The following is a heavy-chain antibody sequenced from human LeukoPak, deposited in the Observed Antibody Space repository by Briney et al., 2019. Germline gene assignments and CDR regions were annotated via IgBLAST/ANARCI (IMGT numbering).Heavy chain of an antibody. D-gene: IGHD2-2*01. V-gene: IGHV3-43*02. CDR3: AKDSCSSTSCYVEY. CDR1: GFTFDDYA. J-gene: IGHJ4*02. CDR2: ISGDGGST. Sequence: GGCLRLSCAASGFTFDDYAMHWVRPAPGKGLEWVSLISGDGGSTYYADSVKGRFTVSRDNSKNSLYVQMNSLRTEDTALYYCAKDSCSSTSCYVEYWGQGTLVTVS.